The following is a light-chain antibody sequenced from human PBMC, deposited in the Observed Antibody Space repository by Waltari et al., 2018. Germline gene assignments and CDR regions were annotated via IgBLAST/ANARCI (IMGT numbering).Light chain of an antibody. Sequence: QSALTQPASVSGSPGQSITLSCTGTSSDVGGYNHVSWYQQHPGKAPKLMIYDVSNRPSGVSNRFSGSKSGNTASLTISGLQAEDEADYYCSSYTSRSTLVFGGGTKVTVL. CDR3: SSYTSRSTLV. V-gene: IGLV2-14*03. J-gene: IGLJ2*01. CDR2: DVS. CDR1: SSDVGGYNH.